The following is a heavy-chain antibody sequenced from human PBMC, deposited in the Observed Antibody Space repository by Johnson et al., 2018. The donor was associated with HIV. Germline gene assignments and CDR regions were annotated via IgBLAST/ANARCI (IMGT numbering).Heavy chain of an antibody. D-gene: IGHD6-13*01. CDR2: IYSGGST. J-gene: IGHJ3*02. V-gene: IGHV3-53*01. CDR1: GFTVSSNY. Sequence: VQLVESGGGLIQPGGSLRLSCAASGFTVSSNYMSWVRQAPGKGLEWVSVIYSGGSTYYADSVKGRFTISRDNSKNTLYLQMNSLRAEDTVVYYCARMVDSSSWTPDAFDIWGQGTMVTVSS. CDR3: ARMVDSSSWTPDAFDI.